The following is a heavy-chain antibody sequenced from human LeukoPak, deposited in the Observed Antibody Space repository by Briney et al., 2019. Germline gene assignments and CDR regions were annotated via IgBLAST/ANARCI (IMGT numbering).Heavy chain of an antibody. V-gene: IGHV4-34*01. Sequence: SETLSLTCAVYGGSFSGYYWNWIRQPPGKGLEWIGEINHSGSTNYNPSLKSRVTISVDTSKNQFSLKLSSVTAADTAVYYCARTVITRIVVATPGAFDIWGQGTMVTVPS. J-gene: IGHJ3*02. D-gene: IGHD3-22*01. CDR2: INHSGST. CDR3: ARTVITRIVVATPGAFDI. CDR1: GGSFSGYY.